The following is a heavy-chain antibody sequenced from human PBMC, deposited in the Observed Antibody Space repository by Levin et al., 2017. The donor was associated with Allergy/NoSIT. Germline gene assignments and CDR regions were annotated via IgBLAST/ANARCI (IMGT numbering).Heavy chain of an antibody. CDR1: GFIFSSYG. Sequence: GGSLRLSCAASGFIFSSYGMHWVRQAPGKGLEWVSVISYDGSNEKYADSVKGLFTISRDNSKNPVWLQMNSLRGEDTAVYYGTKDYSNYVQYQHYGMDVWGQGTTVTVSS. J-gene: IGHJ6*02. CDR3: TKDYSNYVQYQHYGMDV. CDR2: ISYDGSNE. D-gene: IGHD4-11*01. V-gene: IGHV3-30*18.